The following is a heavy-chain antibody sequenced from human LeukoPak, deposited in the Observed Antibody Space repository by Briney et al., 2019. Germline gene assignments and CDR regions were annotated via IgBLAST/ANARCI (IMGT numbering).Heavy chain of an antibody. V-gene: IGHV3-23*01. CDR2: ISGSGGST. D-gene: IGHD6-13*01. Sequence: GGSLRLSCAATGFTFSSYAMSWVRQVPGKGLEWVSAISGSGGSTYYADSVKGRFTISRDNSKNTLYLQMNSLRAEDTAVYYCANHPPDRIAAAGTWGQGTLVTVSS. CDR3: ANHPPDRIAAAGT. CDR1: GFTFSSYA. J-gene: IGHJ4*02.